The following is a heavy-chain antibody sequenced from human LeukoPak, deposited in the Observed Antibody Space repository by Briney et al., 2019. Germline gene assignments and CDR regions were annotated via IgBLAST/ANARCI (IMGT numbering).Heavy chain of an antibody. J-gene: IGHJ3*02. CDR2: IKQDGSEK. Sequence: PGGSLRLSSAASGFTFSTYWMSWARQAPGKRPEWVAYIKQDGSEKDYLDSVKGRFTISRDNAKNSLYLQMNSLRGEDTAVYYCARHGGAFDIWGQGTLVTVSS. CDR1: GFTFSTYW. CDR3: ARHGGAFDI. V-gene: IGHV3-7*01. D-gene: IGHD3-10*01.